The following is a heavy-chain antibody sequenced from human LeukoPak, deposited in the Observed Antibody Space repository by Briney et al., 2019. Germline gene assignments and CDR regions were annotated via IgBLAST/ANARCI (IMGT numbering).Heavy chain of an antibody. CDR3: ARGAFSGGLQFYYYYYMDV. V-gene: IGHV4-34*01. CDR1: GGSFSGCY. D-gene: IGHD5-24*01. J-gene: IGHJ6*03. CDR2: INHSGST. Sequence: PSETLSLTCAVYGGSFSGCYWSWIRQPPGKGLEWIGEINHSGSTNYNPSLKSRVTISVDTSKNQFSLKLSSVTAADTAVYYCARGAFSGGLQFYYYYYMDVWGKGTTVTVSS.